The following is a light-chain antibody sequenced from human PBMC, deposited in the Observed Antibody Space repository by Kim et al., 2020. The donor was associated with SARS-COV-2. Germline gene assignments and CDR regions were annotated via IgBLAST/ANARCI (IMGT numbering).Light chain of an antibody. V-gene: IGLV2-8*01. CDR1: SSDVGGYNY. CDR3: SSYAGTDNLL. CDR2: EVT. J-gene: IGLJ3*02. Sequence: QSALTQPPSASGSPGQSVTISCTGTSSDVGGYNYVSWYQQHPGKAPKLIIYEVTKRPSGVPDRFSGSKSGNTASLTVSGLQAEDEADYYCSSYAGTDNLLFSGGTQLTVL.